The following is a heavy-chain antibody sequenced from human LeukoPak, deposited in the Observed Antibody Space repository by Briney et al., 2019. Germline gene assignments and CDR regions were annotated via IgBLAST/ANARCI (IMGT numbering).Heavy chain of an antibody. CDR3: ARGPFPYYYDSSGYRKRAFDI. V-gene: IGHV3-48*03. D-gene: IGHD3-22*01. CDR2: ISSSGSTI. J-gene: IGHJ3*02. CDR1: GFTFSSYE. Sequence: PGGSLRLSCAASGFTFSSYEMNWVRQAPGKGLEWVSYISSSGSTIYYADSVKGRFTISRDNAKNSLFLQMNSLRAEDTAAYYCARGPFPYYYDSSGYRKRAFDIWAQGTMVTVSS.